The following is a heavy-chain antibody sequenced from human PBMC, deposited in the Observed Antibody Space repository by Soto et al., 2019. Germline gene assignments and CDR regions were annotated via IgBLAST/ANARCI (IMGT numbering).Heavy chain of an antibody. CDR2: IYYSGST. D-gene: IGHD6-13*01. J-gene: IGHJ4*02. Sequence: PSETLSLTCTVSGGSISSYYWSWIRQPPGKGLEWIGYIYYSGSTNYNPSLKSRVTISVDTSKNQFSLKLSSVTAADTAVYYCARFHSSSWYYFDYWGQGTLVTVTS. V-gene: IGHV4-59*01. CDR3: ARFHSSSWYYFDY. CDR1: GGSISSYY.